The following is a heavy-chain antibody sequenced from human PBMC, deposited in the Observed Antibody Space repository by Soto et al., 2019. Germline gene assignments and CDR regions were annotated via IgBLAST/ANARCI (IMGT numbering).Heavy chain of an antibody. D-gene: IGHD5-18*01. J-gene: IGHJ4*02. CDR1: GGSISGYY. Sequence: QVQLQESCPGLVKPSETLSLTCIVSGGSISGYYWSWIRQPAGKELEWIGRIYSGGSTNYHPSLNSRGTMSVDTSKNLISLKLTSVTAADTAIYYCARDRGYRYGSFGSWGQGALVTVSS. CDR3: ARDRGYRYGSFGS. V-gene: IGHV4-4*07. CDR2: IYSGGST.